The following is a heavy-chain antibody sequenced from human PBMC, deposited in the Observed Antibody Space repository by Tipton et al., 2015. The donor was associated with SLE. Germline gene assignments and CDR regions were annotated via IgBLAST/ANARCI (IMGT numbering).Heavy chain of an antibody. CDR2: LNPSGGT. J-gene: IGHJ4*02. V-gene: IGHV4-4*07. CDR3: ARFHVKSYYEFDC. D-gene: IGHD3-10*01. CDR1: GGSISSEY. Sequence: TLSLTCTVSGGSISSEYWSWLRQPAGKGLEWIGRLNPSGGTNYNPSLKSRVTMSLDTSKKQFSLKLISVTAADTAVYYCARFHVKSYYEFDCWGQGTLVTVSS.